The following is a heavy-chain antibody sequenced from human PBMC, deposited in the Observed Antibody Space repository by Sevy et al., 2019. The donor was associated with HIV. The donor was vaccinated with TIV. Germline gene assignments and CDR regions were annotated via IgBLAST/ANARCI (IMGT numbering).Heavy chain of an antibody. V-gene: IGHV3-11*01. CDR3: ARDHVKDGDLGDYYYFAMDL. D-gene: IGHD4-17*01. Sequence: GGSLRLSCAASGFTFSDFYMSWIRQARGKGLEWISYISGSDHTIYYADSVKGRFTISRDNDKNSLYLQMNSLRAEDTAVYYCARDHVKDGDLGDYYYFAMDLWGQGTTVTVSS. CDR2: ISGSDHTI. J-gene: IGHJ6*02. CDR1: GFTFSDFY.